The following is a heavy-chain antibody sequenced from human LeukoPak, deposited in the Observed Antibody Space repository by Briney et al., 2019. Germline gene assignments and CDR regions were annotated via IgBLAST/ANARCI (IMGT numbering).Heavy chain of an antibody. Sequence: PGGSLRLSCAASGFTFSSYAMSWVRQAPGNGLEWVSGISGSGGSTYYADSVKGRFTISRDNSKNTLYLQMNSLRAEDTAAYYCAKDGYSSGNWFDPWGQGTLVTVSS. CDR2: ISGSGGST. CDR3: AKDGYSSGNWFDP. CDR1: GFTFSSYA. D-gene: IGHD6-19*01. J-gene: IGHJ5*02. V-gene: IGHV3-23*01.